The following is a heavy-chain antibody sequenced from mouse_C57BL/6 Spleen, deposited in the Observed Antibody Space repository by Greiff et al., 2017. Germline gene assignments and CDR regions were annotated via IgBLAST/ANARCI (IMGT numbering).Heavy chain of an antibody. CDR1: GYSFTGYY. J-gene: IGHJ2*01. V-gene: IGHV1-42*01. D-gene: IGHD2-4*01. CDR2: INPSTGGT. CDR3: ARRDYDYECDY. Sequence: VQLQQSGPELVKPGASVKISCKASGYSFTGYYMNWVKQSPEKSLEWIGEINPSTGGTTYNQKFKAKATLTVDKSSSTAYMQLKSLTSEDSAVYYCARRDYDYECDYWGQGTTLTVSS.